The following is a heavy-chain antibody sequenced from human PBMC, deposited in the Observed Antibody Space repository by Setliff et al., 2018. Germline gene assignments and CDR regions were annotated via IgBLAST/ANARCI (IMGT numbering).Heavy chain of an antibody. D-gene: IGHD3-16*01. CDR1: GFTFSSYW. Sequence: GGSLRLSCAASGFTFSSYWMSWVRQAPGKGLERLANINEDGSHKWYVDSVKGRFTISRDNAKNSLYLQMNGLRAEDTAVYYCARDGGNGVDYWGQGTLVTVSS. V-gene: IGHV3-7*03. CDR2: INEDGSHK. J-gene: IGHJ4*02. CDR3: ARDGGNGVDY.